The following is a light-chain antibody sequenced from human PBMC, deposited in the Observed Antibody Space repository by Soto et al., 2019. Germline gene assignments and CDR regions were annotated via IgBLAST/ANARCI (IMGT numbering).Light chain of an antibody. V-gene: IGKV1-12*01. CDR2: TAS. CDR1: QGISRW. J-gene: IGKJ4*01. CDR3: QQTTTFPLT. Sequence: DIQMTQSPSSVSASVGDRVTITCRARQGISRWLAWYQQKPGKAPKLLIYTASSLQSEVQRRSSGRGTGTDFTLTISSLQPENFATYYCQQTTTFPLTFGGGTKVEIK.